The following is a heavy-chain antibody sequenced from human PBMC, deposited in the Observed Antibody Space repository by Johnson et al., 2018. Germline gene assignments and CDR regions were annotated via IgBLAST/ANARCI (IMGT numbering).Heavy chain of an antibody. CDR2: ISSSSSYI. V-gene: IGHV3-21*01. CDR1: GFTFSSYA. CDR3: ASSRGEHRYCSGGSCYLGAFDI. D-gene: IGHD2-15*01. J-gene: IGHJ3*02. Sequence: VQLVESGGGVVQPGGSLRLSCEASGFTFSSYAMSWVRQAPGKGLEWVSSISSSSSYIYYADSVKGRFTISRDNSKNTLYLKMNSLRAEDTAGYYCASSRGEHRYCSGGSCYLGAFDIWGQGTMVTVSS.